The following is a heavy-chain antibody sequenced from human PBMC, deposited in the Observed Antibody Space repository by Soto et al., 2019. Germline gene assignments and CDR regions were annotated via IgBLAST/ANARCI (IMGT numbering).Heavy chain of an antibody. CDR1: GFTFSSSS. V-gene: IGHV3-21*01. D-gene: IGHD6-19*01. CDR3: ADASYSTGWYEPGAFDI. Sequence: EVQLVESGGGLVKPGGSLRLSCAASGFTFSSSSMNWVRQAPGKGLEWVSSITSGSSYIYYADSVKGRFTISRDNAKNFLYLQMNSLRAEDTAIYYCADASYSTGWYEPGAFDIWGQWTMLTVSS. J-gene: IGHJ3*02. CDR2: ITSGSSYI.